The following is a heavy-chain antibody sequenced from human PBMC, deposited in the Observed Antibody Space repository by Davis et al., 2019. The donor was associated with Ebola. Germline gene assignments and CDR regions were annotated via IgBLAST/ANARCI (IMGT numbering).Heavy chain of an antibody. CDR1: GFTFSSYS. V-gene: IGHV3-21*01. Sequence: GESLKISCAASGFTFSSYSMNWVRQAPGKGLEWVSSISSSSSYIYYADSVKGRFTISRDNAKNSLYLQMNSLRAEDTAVYYCARDLYGDYWDWYFDLWGRGTLVTVSS. CDR3: ARDLYGDYWDWYFDL. J-gene: IGHJ2*01. CDR2: ISSSSSYI. D-gene: IGHD4-17*01.